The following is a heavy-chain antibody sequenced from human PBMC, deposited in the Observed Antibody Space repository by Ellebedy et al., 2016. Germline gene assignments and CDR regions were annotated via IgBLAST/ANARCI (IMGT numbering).Heavy chain of an antibody. D-gene: IGHD3-22*01. CDR1: GGSISSYY. Sequence: SETLSLTCTVSGGSISSYYWSWIRQPPGKGLEWIGYIYYSGSTNYNPSLKSRVTISVDPSKNQFSLKLSSVTAADTAVYYCARDKAGQTDSSGYYAGYDAFDIWGQGTMVTVSS. CDR2: IYYSGST. CDR3: ARDKAGQTDSSGYYAGYDAFDI. J-gene: IGHJ3*02. V-gene: IGHV4-59*01.